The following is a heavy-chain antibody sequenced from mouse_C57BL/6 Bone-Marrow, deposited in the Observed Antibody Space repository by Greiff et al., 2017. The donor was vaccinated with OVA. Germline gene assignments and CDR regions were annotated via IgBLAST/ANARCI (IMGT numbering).Heavy chain of an antibody. CDR3: ARGSYVSMDD. D-gene: IGHD1-1*02. Sequence: QVQLKQSGAELVRPGASVKMSCTASGYTFTSYTMHWVKQRPGQGLEWIGYINHSSGYTKYKQKFKDKATLTADKSSSTAYMQLSILTSEDTAVYYCARGSYVSMDDWGQGTSVTVSS. CDR1: GYTFTSYT. CDR2: INHSSGYT. J-gene: IGHJ4*01. V-gene: IGHV1-4*01.